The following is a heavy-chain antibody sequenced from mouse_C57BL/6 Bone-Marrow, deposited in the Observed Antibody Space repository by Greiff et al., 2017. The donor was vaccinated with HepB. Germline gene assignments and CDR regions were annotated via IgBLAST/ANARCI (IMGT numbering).Heavy chain of an antibody. V-gene: IGHV1-4*01. CDR3: ARKDGGLDY. Sequence: VQLQESGAELARPGASVKMSCKASGYTFTSYTMHWVKQRPGQGLEWIGYINPSSGYTKYNQKFKDKATLTADQSSSTAYIQLSSLTTEDSAVYDFARKDGGLDYWGQGNTLTVSS. CDR2: INPSSGYT. CDR1: GYTFTSYT. D-gene: IGHD2-3*01. J-gene: IGHJ2*01.